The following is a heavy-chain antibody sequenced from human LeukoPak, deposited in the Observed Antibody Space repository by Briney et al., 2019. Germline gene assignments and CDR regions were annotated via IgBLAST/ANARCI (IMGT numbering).Heavy chain of an antibody. D-gene: IGHD3-9*01. Sequence: GGSLRLSCAASGFTFSSYAMSWVRQAPGKGLEWVSAISGSGGSTYYADSVKGRFTISRDNSKNTLYLQMNSLRAEDTAVYYCANHATIRLSSFPEDYWGQGTLVTVSS. V-gene: IGHV3-23*01. J-gene: IGHJ4*02. CDR2: ISGSGGST. CDR3: ANHATIRLSSFPEDY. CDR1: GFTFSSYA.